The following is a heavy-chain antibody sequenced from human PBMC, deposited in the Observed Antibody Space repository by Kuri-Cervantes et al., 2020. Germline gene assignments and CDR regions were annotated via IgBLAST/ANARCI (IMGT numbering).Heavy chain of an antibody. CDR2: ISWNSGSI. V-gene: IGHV3-9*01. CDR1: GFTFDDYA. CDR3: ARDREYSSSWGDYYYGMDV. Sequence: LSLTCAASGFTFDDYAMHWVRQAPGKGLEWVSGISWNSGSIGYADSVKGRFTISRDNAKNSLYLQMNSLRAEDTAVYYCARDREYSSSWGDYYYGMDVWGQGTTVTVSS. D-gene: IGHD6-6*01. J-gene: IGHJ6*02.